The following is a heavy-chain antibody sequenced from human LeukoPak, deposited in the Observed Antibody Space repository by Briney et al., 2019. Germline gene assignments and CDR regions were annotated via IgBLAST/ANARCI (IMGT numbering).Heavy chain of an antibody. V-gene: IGHV1-69*13. CDR1: GGTFSSYA. D-gene: IGHD3-22*01. Sequence: ASVKVSCKASGGTFSSYAISWVRQAPGQGLEWMGGIIPIFGTANYAQKFQGRVTITADESTSTAYMELSSPRSEDTAVYYCARGQYYYDSSGYFPYWFDPWGQGTLVTVSS. CDR2: IIPIFGTA. CDR3: ARGQYYYDSSGYFPYWFDP. J-gene: IGHJ5*02.